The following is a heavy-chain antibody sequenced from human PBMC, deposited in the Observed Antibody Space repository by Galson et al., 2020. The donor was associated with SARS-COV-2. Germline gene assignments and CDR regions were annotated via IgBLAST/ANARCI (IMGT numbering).Heavy chain of an antibody. Sequence: GESLKISCAASGFTFSGHGMHWVRQGPGKGLEWVASIWPDGSNKYYADSVKGRFTISRDNSKNTLYLQMNSLRAEDTAVYYCARDLGYSSAWYQNHFDYWGQGTLVTVSS. D-gene: IGHD6-19*01. CDR2: IWPDGSNK. J-gene: IGHJ4*02. CDR3: ARDLGYSSAWYQNHFDY. V-gene: IGHV3-33*01. CDR1: GFTFSGHG.